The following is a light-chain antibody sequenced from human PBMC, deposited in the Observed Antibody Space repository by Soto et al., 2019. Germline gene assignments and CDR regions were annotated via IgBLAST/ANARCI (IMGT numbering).Light chain of an antibody. CDR3: QQSGSSPLWT. CDR2: GAS. Sequence: EIVLTQSPGTLSLSPGEKATLSCRASQSVSSSYLAWYQQKPGQAPRLLIYGASSRATGIPDRFSGSGSGTDFTLTISRLEPEDFAVYYCQQSGSSPLWTFGQGTKVEI. J-gene: IGKJ1*01. CDR1: QSVSSSY. V-gene: IGKV3-20*01.